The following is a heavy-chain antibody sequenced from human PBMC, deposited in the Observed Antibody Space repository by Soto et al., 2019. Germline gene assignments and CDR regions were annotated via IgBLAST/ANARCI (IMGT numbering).Heavy chain of an antibody. Sequence: QVQLVESGGGVVQPGRSLRLSCAASGFTFSSYAMHWVRQAPGKGLEWLAVISYDESNKYYADSVKGRFTISRDNSKNTLDLEMNSLRAEDTAVYYCARDLMEYEGSDAQERDDYWGQGTLVTVSS. CDR1: GFTFSSYA. D-gene: IGHD2-8*01. V-gene: IGHV3-30-3*01. J-gene: IGHJ4*02. CDR3: ARDLMEYEGSDAQERDDY. CDR2: ISYDESNK.